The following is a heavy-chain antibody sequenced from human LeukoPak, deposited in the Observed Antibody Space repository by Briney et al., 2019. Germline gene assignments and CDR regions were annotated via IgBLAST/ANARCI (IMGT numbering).Heavy chain of an antibody. CDR1: GLTFSSYA. D-gene: IGHD6-19*01. CDR2: ISYDGSNK. CDR3: ARGSAVAIYYFDY. V-gene: IGHV3-30*04. J-gene: IGHJ4*02. Sequence: GRSPRLSCAASGLTFSSYAMHWVRQAPGKGLEWVAVISYDGSNKYYADSVKGRFTISRDNSKNTLYLQMNSLRAEDTAVYYCARGSAVAIYYFDYWGQGTLVTVSS.